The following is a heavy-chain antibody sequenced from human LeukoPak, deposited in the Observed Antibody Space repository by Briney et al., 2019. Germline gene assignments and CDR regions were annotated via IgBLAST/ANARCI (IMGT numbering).Heavy chain of an antibody. CDR1: GFTFSSYS. V-gene: IGHV3-21*01. CDR3: AREGYDYIWGSYRPTQAFDI. J-gene: IGHJ3*02. Sequence: KPGGSLRLSCAASGFTFSSYSMNWVRQAPGKGLEWVSSISSSSSYIYYADSVKGRFTISRDNAKNSLYLQMNSLRAEDTAVYYCAREGYDYIWGSYRPTQAFDIWGQGTMVTVSS. CDR2: ISSSSSYI. D-gene: IGHD3-16*02.